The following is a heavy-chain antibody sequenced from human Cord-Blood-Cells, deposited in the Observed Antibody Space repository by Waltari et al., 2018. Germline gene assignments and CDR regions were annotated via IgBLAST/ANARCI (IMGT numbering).Heavy chain of an antibody. D-gene: IGHD6-19*01. CDR1: GFTVRSNY. V-gene: IGHV3-53*01. CDR2: IYSGGST. Sequence: EVQLVESGGGLIQPGGSLRLSCAASGFTVRSNYFSWVRQAPGKGLEWVVVIYSGGSTYYADSVEGRLTISRDNSKNTLYLQMNSLRAEDTAVYYCARGRYSSGFDYWGQGTLVTVSS. CDR3: ARGRYSSGFDY. J-gene: IGHJ4*02.